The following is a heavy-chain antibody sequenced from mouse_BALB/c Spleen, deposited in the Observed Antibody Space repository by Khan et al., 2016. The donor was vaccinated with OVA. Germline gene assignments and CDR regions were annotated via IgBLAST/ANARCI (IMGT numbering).Heavy chain of an antibody. V-gene: IGHV1S136*01. J-gene: IGHJ3*01. CDR2: IYPFNDDT. CDR1: GYTFTSYV. D-gene: IGHD1-1*01. Sequence: VRLQQSGPELVKPGASVKMSCKASGYTFTSYVMHWVKQKPGLGLEWIGYIYPFNDDTKYNEKFKDKATLTSDKSSSPAFMELSRLTSEDSAFYDFAPVGTYYGSFAYWGQVTLVTVSA. CDR3: APVGTYYGSFAY.